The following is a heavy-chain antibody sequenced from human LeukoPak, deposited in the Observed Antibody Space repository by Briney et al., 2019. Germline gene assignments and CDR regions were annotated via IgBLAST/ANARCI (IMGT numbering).Heavy chain of an antibody. J-gene: IGHJ4*02. CDR2: LYFSGST. D-gene: IGHD3-22*01. CDR1: GDSVSSGLYY. Sequence: SETLSLTCTVSGDSVSSGLYYWSWIRQPPGKGLGWIGNLYFSGSTNYNPSLKSRVTISVDTSKNQFSLKLRSVTAADTAVYYCARERRDSSGYYYHSDYWGQGTLVTVSS. CDR3: ARERRDSSGYYYHSDY. V-gene: IGHV4-61*01.